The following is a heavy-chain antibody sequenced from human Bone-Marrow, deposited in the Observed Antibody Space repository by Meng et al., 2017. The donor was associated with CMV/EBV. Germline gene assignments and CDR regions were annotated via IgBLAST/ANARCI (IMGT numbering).Heavy chain of an antibody. CDR1: GFIVSTNY. V-gene: IGHV3-53*01. CDR2: IYSGGRT. J-gene: IGHJ4*02. D-gene: IGHD2-2*01. Sequence: GESLKISCAAYGFIVSTNYMYWVRQAPGKGLEWVSVIYSGGRTYYAESVKGRFTISRDNAKNSLYLQMNSLRAEDTAVYYCASGGVVPAAIPDYWGQGTLVTVSS. CDR3: ASGGVVPAAIPDY.